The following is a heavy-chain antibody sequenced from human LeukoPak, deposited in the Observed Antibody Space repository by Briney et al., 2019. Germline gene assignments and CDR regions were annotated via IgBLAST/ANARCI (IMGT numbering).Heavy chain of an antibody. D-gene: IGHD4-17*01. CDR2: INPNSGGT. J-gene: IGHJ4*02. CDR1: GYTFTGYY. CDR3: ARASIDYGDYIYAYYFDY. V-gene: IGHV1-2*02. Sequence: GASVKVSCKASGYTFTGYYMHWVRQAPGQGLEWMGWINPNSGGTNYAQKFQGRVTMTRDTSISTAYMELSRLRSDDTAVYYCARASIDYGDYIYAYYFDYWGQGTPVTVSS.